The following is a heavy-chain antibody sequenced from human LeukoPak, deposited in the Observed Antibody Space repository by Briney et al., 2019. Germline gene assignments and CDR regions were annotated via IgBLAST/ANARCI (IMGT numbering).Heavy chain of an antibody. D-gene: IGHD5-12*01. V-gene: IGHV1-69*06. J-gene: IGHJ5*02. CDR1: GGTFSSYA. CDR2: IIPIFGTA. CDR3: ARDKGSDYDPINWFDP. Sequence: ASVKVSCKASGGTFSSYAISWVRQAPGQGLEWMGGIIPIFGTANYAQKFQGRVTITADKSTSTAYMELSSLRSEDTAVYYCARDKGSDYDPINWFDPWGQGTLVTVSS.